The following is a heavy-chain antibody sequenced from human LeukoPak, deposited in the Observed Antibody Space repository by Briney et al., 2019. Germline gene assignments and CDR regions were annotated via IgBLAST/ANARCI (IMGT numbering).Heavy chain of an antibody. J-gene: IGHJ3*02. D-gene: IGHD1-1*01. V-gene: IGHV3-21*05. CDR2: ISHTANDI. CDR3: AGDGTGVLPGDAFDI. CDR1: GFSFSTHS. Sequence: GGSLRLSCAASGFSFSTHSMTWVRQAPGKGLEWVSYISHTANDIYYGESVRGRFTISRDNAKNSVYLQMHSLRAEDTAVYYCAGDGTGVLPGDAFDIWSQGTMVTVSS.